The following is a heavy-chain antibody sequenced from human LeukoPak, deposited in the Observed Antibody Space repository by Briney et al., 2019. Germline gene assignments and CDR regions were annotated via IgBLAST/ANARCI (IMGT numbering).Heavy chain of an antibody. Sequence: ASVKVSCKASGYTFTSYYIYWMRQAHGHGLDWMGIINPSGGRTNYAHKFQGRVTMTTDTSTSTAYMELRSLRSDDTAVYYCARDDWIGAFDYWGQGTLVTVSS. D-gene: IGHD1-1*01. J-gene: IGHJ4*02. CDR3: ARDDWIGAFDY. CDR1: GYTFTSYY. CDR2: INPSGGRT. V-gene: IGHV1-46*01.